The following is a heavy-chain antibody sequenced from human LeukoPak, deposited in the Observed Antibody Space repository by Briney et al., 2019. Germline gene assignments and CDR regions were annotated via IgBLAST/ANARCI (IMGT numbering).Heavy chain of an antibody. D-gene: IGHD2-8*02. Sequence: SETLSLTCTVSGGSISSYYWSWIRQPPGKGLEWIGYIYYSGSTNYNPSLKSRVTISVDTSKNQFSLKLSSVTAADTAVYYCARHQGGSSLVDYWGQGTLVTVSS. CDR3: ARHQGGSSLVDY. J-gene: IGHJ4*02. CDR1: GGSISSYY. CDR2: IYYSGST. V-gene: IGHV4-59*01.